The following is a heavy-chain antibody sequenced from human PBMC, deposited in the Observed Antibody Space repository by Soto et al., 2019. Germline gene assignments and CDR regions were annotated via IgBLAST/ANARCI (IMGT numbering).Heavy chain of an antibody. Sequence: GGSLRLSCSASGFTFSSYAMHWVRQAPGKGLEYVSAISSNGGSTYYADSVKGRFTISRDNSKNTLYLQMSSLRAEDTAVYYWVKDTKPYYYDSSGPHAFDIWGQGTMVTVSS. CDR1: GFTFSSYA. D-gene: IGHD3-22*01. J-gene: IGHJ3*02. V-gene: IGHV3-64D*06. CDR2: ISSNGGST. CDR3: VKDTKPYYYDSSGPHAFDI.